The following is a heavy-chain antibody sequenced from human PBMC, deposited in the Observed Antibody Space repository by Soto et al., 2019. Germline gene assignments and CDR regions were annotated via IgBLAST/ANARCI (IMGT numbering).Heavy chain of an antibody. CDR2: IYSSGRT. Sequence: QVQLQESGPGPVKASETLSLTCTLSGGSTSGNYWSWIRQPAGKGLEWIGRIYSSGRTHYNPSLKSRVTMSVPTNHFSLKLNSVAAADTAVYYCARDFDVNTALDYLYFDLWGRGTLVTVSS. D-gene: IGHD3-9*01. J-gene: IGHJ2*01. V-gene: IGHV4-4*07. CDR3: ARDFDVNTALDYLYFDL. CDR1: GGSTSGNY.